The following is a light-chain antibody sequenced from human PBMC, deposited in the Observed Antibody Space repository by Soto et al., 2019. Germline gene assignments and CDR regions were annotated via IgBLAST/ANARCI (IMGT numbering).Light chain of an antibody. J-gene: IGKJ1*01. CDR1: QYINTR. CDR2: QTS. CDR3: HQRQSWPRT. V-gene: IGKV3D-11*01. Sequence: ETVLTQSPATLSSFPGDRVTLSCRASQYINTRLAWYQHRPGQAPRLLIYQTSIRAAGIPARFSASGPGTDFTLTISDVQPEDFALYYCHQRQSWPRTFGQGTKVDIK.